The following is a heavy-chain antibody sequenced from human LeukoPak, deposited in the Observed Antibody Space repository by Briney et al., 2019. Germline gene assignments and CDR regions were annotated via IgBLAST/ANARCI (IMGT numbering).Heavy chain of an antibody. D-gene: IGHD4-17*01. CDR1: GFTFSDYE. CDR3: AKDRYTFDPDYGDYVDLFDY. Sequence: PGGSLRLSCAASGFTFSDYEMNWVRQAPGKGLEWVSAIGGSGGSTYYADSVKGRFTISRDNSKNTLYLQMNSLRAEDTAVYYCAKDRYTFDPDYGDYVDLFDYWGQGTLVTVSS. V-gene: IGHV3-23*01. CDR2: IGGSGGST. J-gene: IGHJ4*02.